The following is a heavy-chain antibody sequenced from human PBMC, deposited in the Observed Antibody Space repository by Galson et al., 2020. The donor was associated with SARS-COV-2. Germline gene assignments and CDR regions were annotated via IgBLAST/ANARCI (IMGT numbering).Heavy chain of an antibody. CDR3: ARQGVNMIVLVTVPGWYFDL. CDR1: GYSISTTNN. V-gene: IGHV4-38-2*02. CDR2: VYPSGPT. D-gene: IGHD3-22*01. Sequence: SETLSLTCTVYGYSISTTNNWGWVRQPPGRGLEWIGSVYPSGPTYYNPSLKSRLTIPVDTSKNKYSLRLASVTAADTALYYCARQGVNMIVLVTVPGWYFDLWGRGTLVTVSS. J-gene: IGHJ2*01.